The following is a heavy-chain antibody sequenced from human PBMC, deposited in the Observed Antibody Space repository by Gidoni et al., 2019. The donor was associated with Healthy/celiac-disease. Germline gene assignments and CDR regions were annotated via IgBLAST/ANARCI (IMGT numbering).Heavy chain of an antibody. D-gene: IGHD3-22*01. V-gene: IGHV4-59*01. CDR1: GGSISSYY. J-gene: IGHJ3*01. Sequence: QVQLQESGPGLGKPSETLSRTCNVTGGSISSYYWRWLRQPQGKGLEWIGYSYSSGSTNYTPSLKSRVTISVDPSKNQFSPKLSSVTAAHTAVYYCASQVVVSDAFDLWDQGTMVTVSS. CDR2: SYSSGST. CDR3: ASQVVVSDAFDL.